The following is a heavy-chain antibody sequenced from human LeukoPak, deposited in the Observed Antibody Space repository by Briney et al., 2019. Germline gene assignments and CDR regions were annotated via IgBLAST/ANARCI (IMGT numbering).Heavy chain of an antibody. Sequence: GESLRLSCVDSEFTFSRYWMHWVRQAPGEGLVWVSRINTDGSTTNYADSVKGRFTISRGNAKNTLYLQMNSLRAEDTVVYYCARDLAGSRDKWGQGTLVTVSS. D-gene: IGHD2-15*01. CDR3: ARDLAGSRDK. CDR1: EFTFSRYW. V-gene: IGHV3-74*01. CDR2: INTDGSTT. J-gene: IGHJ4*02.